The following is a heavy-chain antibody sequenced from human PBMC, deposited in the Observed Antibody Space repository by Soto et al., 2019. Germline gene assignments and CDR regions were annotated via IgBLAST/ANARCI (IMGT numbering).Heavy chain of an antibody. J-gene: IGHJ4*02. CDR3: ARADYYDSSGYYYTNYFDY. CDR1: GFIFSSYV. Sequence: GGSLRLSCAASGFIFSSYVMHWVRQAPGKGLEWVAVISYDGSEKSYADSVKGRFTISRDNSKNTLYLQMNSLRTEDTAVYYCARADYYDSSGYYYTNYFDYWGQGTMVTVSS. CDR2: ISYDGSEK. V-gene: IGHV3-30-3*01. D-gene: IGHD3-22*01.